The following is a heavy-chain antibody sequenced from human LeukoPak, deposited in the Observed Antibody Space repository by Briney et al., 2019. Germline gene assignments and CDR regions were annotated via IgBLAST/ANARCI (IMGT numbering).Heavy chain of an antibody. J-gene: IGHJ4*02. D-gene: IGHD4-11*01. CDR1: GFTFSSYA. V-gene: IGHV3-23*01. Sequence: GGSLRLSCTASGFTFSSYAMNWVRQAPGKGLEWVSGIGTGGTFTYYADSVKGRFTIFRDNSRNTLYLQMNSLRADDTAVYYCAKDPDYTTYGYYFDYWGQGTLVTVSS. CDR3: AKDPDYTTYGYYFDY. CDR2: IGTGGTFT.